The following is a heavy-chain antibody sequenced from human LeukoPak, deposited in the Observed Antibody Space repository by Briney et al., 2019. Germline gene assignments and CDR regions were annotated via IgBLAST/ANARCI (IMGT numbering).Heavy chain of an antibody. CDR2: IFDVGNT. V-gene: IGHV3-66*01. J-gene: IGHJ4*02. D-gene: IGHD6-13*01. CDR3: AKEGSTWSGRVFDY. Sequence: GGSLRLSCAASGFTVSNNFMNWVRQAPGKGLEWVSVIFDVGNTYYADSVKDRFTISRDNSKNTLYLQMNSLRAEDTAVYYCAKEGSTWSGRVFDYWGQGTLVTVSS. CDR1: GFTVSNNF.